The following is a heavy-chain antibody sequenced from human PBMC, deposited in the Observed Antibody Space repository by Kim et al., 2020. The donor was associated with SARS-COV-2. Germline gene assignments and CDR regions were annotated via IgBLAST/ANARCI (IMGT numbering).Heavy chain of an antibody. Sequence: SETLSLTCTVSGGSISSSSYYWGWIRQPPGKGLEWIGSIYYSGSTYYNPSLKSRVTISVDTSKNQFSLKLSSVTAADTAVYYCARSEGPTGDSSALFSFDYWGQGTLVTVSS. D-gene: IGHD7-27*01. CDR1: GGSISSSSYY. CDR2: IYYSGST. CDR3: ARSEGPTGDSSALFSFDY. V-gene: IGHV4-39*01. J-gene: IGHJ4*02.